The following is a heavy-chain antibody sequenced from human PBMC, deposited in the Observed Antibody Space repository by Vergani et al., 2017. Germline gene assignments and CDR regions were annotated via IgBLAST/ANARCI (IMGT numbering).Heavy chain of an antibody. J-gene: IGHJ5*02. CDR3: ARDSRYCSSTSCYVGRDWFDP. CDR1: GYTFTSYG. V-gene: IGHV1-18*01. D-gene: IGHD2-2*01. Sequence: QVQLVQSGAEVKKPGASVKVSCKASGYTFTSYGISWVRQAPGQGLEWMGWISAYNGNTYYAQKLQGRVTMTTDTSTSTAYMELRSLRSDDTAVYYCARDSRYCSSTSCYVGRDWFDPWGQGTLVTVSS. CDR2: ISAYNGNT.